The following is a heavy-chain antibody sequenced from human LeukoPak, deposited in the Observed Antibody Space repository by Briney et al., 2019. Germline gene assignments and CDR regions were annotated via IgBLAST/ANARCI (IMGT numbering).Heavy chain of an antibody. CDR3: ARVDTVMAYYFDL. J-gene: IGHJ4*02. CDR2: IYSSGST. Sequence: PGGSLRLSCAASGLTVSSNYMSWVRQAPGKGLEWVSLIYSSGSTYYADSVKGRFTISRDNSRNTLYLQMNSLRAEDTAVYYCARVDTVMAYYFDLWGQGTLVTVSS. D-gene: IGHD5-18*01. CDR1: GLTVSSNY. V-gene: IGHV3-53*05.